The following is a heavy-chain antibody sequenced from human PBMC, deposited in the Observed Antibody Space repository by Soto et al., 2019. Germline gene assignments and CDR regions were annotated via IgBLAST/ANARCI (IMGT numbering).Heavy chain of an antibody. D-gene: IGHD3-10*01. Sequence: KTSETLSLTCAVYGGSFSGYYWSWIRQPPGKGLEWIGEINHSGSTNYNPSLKSRVTISVDTSKNQFSLKLSSVTAADTAVYYCARGVLLWFGELSQFDPWGQGTLVTVSS. V-gene: IGHV4-34*01. CDR1: GGSFSGYY. J-gene: IGHJ5*02. CDR2: INHSGST. CDR3: ARGVLLWFGELSQFDP.